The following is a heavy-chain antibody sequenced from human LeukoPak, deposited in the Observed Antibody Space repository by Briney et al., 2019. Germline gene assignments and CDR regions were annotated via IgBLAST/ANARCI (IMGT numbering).Heavy chain of an antibody. Sequence: GGSLRLSCAASGFNFITAAMTWVRQAPGKGLEWVSLIGSSGGSTYYADSVKGRFTISRDNFNHTLSLQMNSLRVEDTAIYYCVKDIQLSTWGLGTMVTVSS. CDR2: IGSSGGST. D-gene: IGHD5-24*01. J-gene: IGHJ3*01. CDR1: GFNFITAA. CDR3: VKDIQLST. V-gene: IGHV3-23*01.